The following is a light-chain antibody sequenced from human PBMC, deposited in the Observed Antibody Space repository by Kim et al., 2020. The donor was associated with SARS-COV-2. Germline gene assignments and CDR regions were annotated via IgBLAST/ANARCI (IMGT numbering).Light chain of an antibody. CDR3: QQYNTYPIT. CDR1: QGISNY. V-gene: IGKV1-16*02. J-gene: IGKJ5*01. Sequence: AYAGDRVTITGRASQGISNYLAWFQQKPGKAPRPLIFAASRLLSGVPSKFRGSGSGTDFTLTISSLQPEDFATYFCQQYNTYPITFGQGTRLEI. CDR2: AAS.